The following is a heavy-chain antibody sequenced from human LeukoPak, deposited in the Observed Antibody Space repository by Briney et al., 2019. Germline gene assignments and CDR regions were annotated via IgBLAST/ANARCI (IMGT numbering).Heavy chain of an antibody. J-gene: IGHJ4*02. Sequence: PSQTLSLTCTVSGGSISCGGYYWSWIRQPAGKGLEYIGRIYSTGSTNYNPSLRSRVTISVDTSKNHFSLKLSSVTAADTAVYYCARDQTYSGSGIYTYFDYWGQGILVTVST. V-gene: IGHV4-61*02. CDR3: ARDQTYSGSGIYTYFDY. CDR2: IYSTGST. D-gene: IGHD3-10*01. CDR1: GGSISCGGYY.